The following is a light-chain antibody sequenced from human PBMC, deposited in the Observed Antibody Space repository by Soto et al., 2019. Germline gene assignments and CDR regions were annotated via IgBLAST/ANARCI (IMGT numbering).Light chain of an antibody. J-gene: IGLJ1*01. CDR1: SSDVGGYNY. CDR3: SSYTSSSIRYV. CDR2: DVS. V-gene: IGLV2-14*01. Sequence: QSALTQTASVSGSPGQSITISCTGTSSDVGGYNYVSWYQQHPGKAPKLMIYDVSNRPSGVSSRFSGSKSGNTASLTISGLQAEDGADYYCSSYTSSSIRYVFGTGTKVTVL.